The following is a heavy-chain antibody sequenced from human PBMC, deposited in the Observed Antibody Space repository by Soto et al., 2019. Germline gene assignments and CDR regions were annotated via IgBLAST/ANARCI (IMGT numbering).Heavy chain of an antibody. Sequence: EVQLLEYGGGLVQPGGSLRLTCAASGFTFSDYAMSWVRQAPGKGLEWVSTVSASASNTHYADSVKGRFTISRDNSKNTLFLQMDSLRAEDMALYYCANVPIWCGSSRCYTEGFDYWGQGTLVIVSS. CDR3: ANVPIWCGSSRCYTEGFDY. J-gene: IGHJ4*02. D-gene: IGHD2-2*01. CDR1: GFTFSDYA. V-gene: IGHV3-23*01. CDR2: VSASASNT.